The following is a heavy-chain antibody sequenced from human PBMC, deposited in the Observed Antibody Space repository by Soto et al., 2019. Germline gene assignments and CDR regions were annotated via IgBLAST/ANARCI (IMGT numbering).Heavy chain of an antibody. D-gene: IGHD2-15*01. CDR3: ARAPSATGWFDP. J-gene: IGHJ5*02. CDR2: IYHSGST. CDR1: GGSISSGGYS. V-gene: IGHV4-30-2*01. Sequence: PSETPSLTCAVSGGSISSGGYSWSWIRQPPGKGLEWIGYIYHSGSTYYNPSLKSRVTISVDRSKNQFSLKLSSVTAADTAVYYCARAPSATGWFDPWGQGTLVTVSS.